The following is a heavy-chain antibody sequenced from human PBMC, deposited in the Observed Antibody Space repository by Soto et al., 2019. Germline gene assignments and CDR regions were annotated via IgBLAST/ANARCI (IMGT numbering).Heavy chain of an antibody. Sequence: GGSLILSCAASGFTFSNAWMSWVRQAPGEGLEWVGRIKSKTDGGTTDYAAPVKGRFTISRDDSKNTLYLQMNSLKTEDTAVYYCTTGPEYYYDSSGPNWGQGTLVTVSS. D-gene: IGHD3-22*01. CDR2: IKSKTDGGTT. V-gene: IGHV3-15*01. CDR3: TTGPEYYYDSSGPN. CDR1: GFTFSNAW. J-gene: IGHJ4*02.